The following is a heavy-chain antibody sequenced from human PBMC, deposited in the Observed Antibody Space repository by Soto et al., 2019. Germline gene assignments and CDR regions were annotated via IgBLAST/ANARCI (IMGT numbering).Heavy chain of an antibody. CDR1: GFTFDDYT. J-gene: IGHJ6*02. CDR2: ISWDGGST. CDR3: AKDHSPRWELPDYYYYGMDV. D-gene: IGHD1-26*01. V-gene: IGHV3-43*01. Sequence: GGSLRLSCAASGFTFDDYTMHWVCQAPGKGLEWVSLISWDGGSTYYADSVKGRFTISRDNSKNSLYLQMNSLRTEDTALYYCAKDHSPRWELPDYYYYGMDVWGQGTTVTAP.